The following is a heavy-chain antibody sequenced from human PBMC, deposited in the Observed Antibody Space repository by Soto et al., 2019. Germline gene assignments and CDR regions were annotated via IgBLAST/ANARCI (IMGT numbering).Heavy chain of an antibody. V-gene: IGHV3-48*01. D-gene: IGHD3-22*01. CDR2: ISSSSSTI. J-gene: IGHJ3*02. Sequence: GGSLRLSCAASGFTFSSYSMNWVRQAPGKGLEWVSYISSSSSTIYYADSVKGRFTISRDNAKNSLYLQMNSLRAEDTAVYYCAREAPGPAPRTYDSSGYSAFDIWGQGTMVTV. CDR1: GFTFSSYS. CDR3: AREAPGPAPRTYDSSGYSAFDI.